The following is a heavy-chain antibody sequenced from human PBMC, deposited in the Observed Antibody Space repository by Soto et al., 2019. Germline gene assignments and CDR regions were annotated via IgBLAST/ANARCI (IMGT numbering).Heavy chain of an antibody. D-gene: IGHD3-10*01. Sequence: GASVKVSCKASGYTFTSYGISWVRQAPGQGLEWMGWISAYNGNTNYAQKLQGRVTMTTDTSTSTAYMELGSLRSDDTAVYYCARADLMVRGVIITLNWFDPWGQGTLVTVSS. CDR1: GYTFTSYG. CDR2: ISAYNGNT. J-gene: IGHJ5*02. V-gene: IGHV1-18*01. CDR3: ARADLMVRGVIITLNWFDP.